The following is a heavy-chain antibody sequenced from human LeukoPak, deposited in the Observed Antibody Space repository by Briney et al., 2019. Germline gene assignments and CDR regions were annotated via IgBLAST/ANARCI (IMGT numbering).Heavy chain of an antibody. D-gene: IGHD2-21*02. J-gene: IGHJ4*02. CDR2: INHSGST. CDR3: ARGAPMVVTALFDY. CDR1: RFTFSSYS. V-gene: IGHV4-34*01. Sequence: GSLRLSCAASRFTFSSYSMNWIRQPPGKGLEWIGEINHSGSTNYNPSLKSRVTISVDTSKNQFSLKLSSVTAADTAVYYCARGAPMVVTALFDYWGQGTLVTVSS.